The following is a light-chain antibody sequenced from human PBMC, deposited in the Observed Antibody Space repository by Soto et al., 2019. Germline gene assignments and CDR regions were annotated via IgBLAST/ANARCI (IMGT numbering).Light chain of an antibody. CDR3: QKYNSAPYT. V-gene: IGKV1-27*01. Sequence: DIQMTQSPSSLSVSVGDKVTITCRASQGISNYLAWYQQNPGKAPKLLIYAASTLQSGVPSRFSGSGSGTDFTLTISSLQPEDVATYYCQKYNSAPYTFCQGTKLEIK. CDR2: AAS. CDR1: QGISNY. J-gene: IGKJ2*01.